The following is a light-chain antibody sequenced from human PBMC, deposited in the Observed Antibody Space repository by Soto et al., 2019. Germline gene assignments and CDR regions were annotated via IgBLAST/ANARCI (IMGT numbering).Light chain of an antibody. J-gene: IGLJ2*01. V-gene: IGLV1-47*02. Sequence: QSVLTQPPSASGTPGQRVTMSCFGSSSNIGANSVNWYQQLPGTAPKVLIYSTNQRPSGVPDRFSGSKSGTSASLAISGLRSEDEADYFCAAWDDSLSGGVFGGGTKVTVL. CDR1: SSNIGANS. CDR3: AAWDDSLSGGV. CDR2: STN.